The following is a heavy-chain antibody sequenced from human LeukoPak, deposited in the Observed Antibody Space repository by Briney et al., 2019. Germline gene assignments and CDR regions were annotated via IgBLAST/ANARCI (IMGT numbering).Heavy chain of an antibody. CDR1: GFTFSDYW. D-gene: IGHD1-26*01. CDR2: IKQDGSKK. Sequence: GGSLRLSCAASGFTFSDYWMQWVRQAPGKGLEWVANIKQDGSKKYYVDSVKGRFTISRDNAKNSLFLQMSSLRAEDTAVYYCARDTRTFDYWGQGTLVTVSS. V-gene: IGHV3-7*01. J-gene: IGHJ4*02. CDR3: ARDTRTFDY.